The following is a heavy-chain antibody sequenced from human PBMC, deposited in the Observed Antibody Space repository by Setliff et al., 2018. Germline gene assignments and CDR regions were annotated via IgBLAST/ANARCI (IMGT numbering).Heavy chain of an antibody. J-gene: IGHJ4*02. Sequence: ASVKVSCKASGYTFTTYGFAWVRQAPGQGLEWLGGISGYNGNTNYAQRFQGRVTTTRNTSISTAYMELSALRSDDTAVYYCARRFSSGNYNNLGYWGQGALVTVSS. CDR3: ARRFSSGNYNNLGY. V-gene: IGHV1-18*01. D-gene: IGHD3-10*01. CDR2: ISGYNGNT. CDR1: GYTFTTYG.